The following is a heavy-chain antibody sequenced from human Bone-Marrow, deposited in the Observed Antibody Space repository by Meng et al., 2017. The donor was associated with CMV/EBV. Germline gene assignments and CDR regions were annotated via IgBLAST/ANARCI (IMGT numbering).Heavy chain of an antibody. V-gene: IGHV5-51*01. CDR1: GYSFTSYW. D-gene: IGHD4-11*01. CDR3: ARTLPYSNYGGHFDC. J-gene: IGHJ4*02. CDR2: IYPGDSDT. Sequence: GESLKISCKGSGYSFTSYWIGWVRQMPGKGLEWMGIIYPGDSDTRYSPSFQGQVTISADKSISTAYLQWSSLKASDTAMYYCARTLPYSNYGGHFDCWGQGTLVTASS.